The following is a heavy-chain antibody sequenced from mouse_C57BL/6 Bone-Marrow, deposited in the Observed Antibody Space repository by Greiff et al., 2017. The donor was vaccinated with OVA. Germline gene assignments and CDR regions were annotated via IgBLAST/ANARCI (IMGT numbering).Heavy chain of an antibody. D-gene: IGHD1-2*01. CDR3: ARGYFNDFDY. CDR1: GYTFTGYW. CDR2: LLPGSGRT. V-gene: IGHV1-9*01. Sequence: QVQLQQSGAELMKPGASVKLSCKATGYTFTGYWLEWVKQRPGHGLEWIGELLPGSGRTKYNEKFKGKDTFTADTSSNTAYMQLSSLTTEDSAIYYCARGYFNDFDYWGQGTTLTVSS. J-gene: IGHJ2*01.